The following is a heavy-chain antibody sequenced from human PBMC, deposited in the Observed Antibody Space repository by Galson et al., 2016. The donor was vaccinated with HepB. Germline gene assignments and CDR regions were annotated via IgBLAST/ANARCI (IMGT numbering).Heavy chain of an antibody. J-gene: IGHJ4*02. CDR2: IRGSGGSP. CDR3: AKAKDRGYDSGCLDN. D-gene: IGHD6-19*01. V-gene: IGHV3-23*01. Sequence: SLRLSCAASGFSFSNYAISWVRQTPGKGLEWVSDIRGSGGSPYYADSVLGRFTITRDNSKNTLYLQMNSLRAEDTALYYCAKAKDRGYDSGCLDNWGQGTLVTVSS. CDR1: GFSFSNYA.